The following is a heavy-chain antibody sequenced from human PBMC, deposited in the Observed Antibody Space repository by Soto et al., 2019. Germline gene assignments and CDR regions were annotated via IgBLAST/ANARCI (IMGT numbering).Heavy chain of an antibody. CDR1: GFTFSSYA. Sequence: PGGSLRLSCAASGFTFSSYAMSWVRQAPGKGLEWVSAISGSGGSTYYADSVKGRFTISRDNSKNTLYLQMNSLRAEDTAVYYCAKEQGDTAMVFFVRRLLPGDAFDTWGQGTMLTVSS. V-gene: IGHV3-23*01. J-gene: IGHJ3*02. CDR2: ISGSGGST. D-gene: IGHD5-18*01. CDR3: AKEQGDTAMVFFVRRLLPGDAFDT.